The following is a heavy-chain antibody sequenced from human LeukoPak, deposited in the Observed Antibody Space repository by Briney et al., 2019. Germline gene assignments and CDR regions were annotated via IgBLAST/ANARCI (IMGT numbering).Heavy chain of an antibody. Sequence: PSETLSLTCTVSGGSISSGGYYWSWIRQHPGKGLEWIGYIYYSGSTYYNPSLKSRVTISVDTSKNQFSLKLSSVTAADTAVYYCARGQWYSSGFDYWGQGTLVTVSS. V-gene: IGHV4-31*03. CDR1: GGSISSGGYY. J-gene: IGHJ4*02. CDR2: IYYSGST. CDR3: ARGQWYSSGFDY. D-gene: IGHD6-19*01.